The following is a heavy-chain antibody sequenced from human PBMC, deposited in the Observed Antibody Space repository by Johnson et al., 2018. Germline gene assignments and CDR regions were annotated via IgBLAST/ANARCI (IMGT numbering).Heavy chain of an antibody. D-gene: IGHD3-22*01. Sequence: VQLVQSGGGLVQPGGSLKLSCAASGFTFSDSAMHWVRQASGKGLEWVGRLRSKPNSYATASAASVQGRFPISRDDSKNTAYLQMNSLKTEDTAVYYCTRPTHYYDSSGSYPLAFDIWGQGTMVTVSS. V-gene: IGHV3-73*01. CDR3: TRPTHYYDSSGSYPLAFDI. CDR2: LRSKPNSYAT. CDR1: GFTFSDSA. J-gene: IGHJ3*02.